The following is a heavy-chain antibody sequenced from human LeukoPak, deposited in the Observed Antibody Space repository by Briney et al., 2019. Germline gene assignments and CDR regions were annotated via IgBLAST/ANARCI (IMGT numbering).Heavy chain of an antibody. CDR1: GFTFSSYA. CDR3: AKYRWLVRGSFDY. Sequence: GSLRLSCTASGFTFSSYAMSWVRQAPGKGLEWVSAISGSGGSTYYADSVKGRFTISRDNSKNTLYLQMNSLRAEDTAVYYCAKYRWLVRGSFDYWGQGTLVTVSS. D-gene: IGHD6-19*01. CDR2: ISGSGGST. V-gene: IGHV3-23*01. J-gene: IGHJ4*02.